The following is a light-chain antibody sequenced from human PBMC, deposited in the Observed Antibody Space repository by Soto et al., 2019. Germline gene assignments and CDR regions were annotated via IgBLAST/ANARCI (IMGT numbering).Light chain of an antibody. J-gene: IGLJ1*01. CDR3: GTWDSSLSVGV. Sequence: QSVLTQPPSVSAAPGQKVTISCSGSSSNIGNNYVSWYQQLPRTAPKLLIYDNNKRPSGIPDRFSGSKSGTSATLGITGLQTGDEADYYCGTWDSSLSVGVFGTGTKVTV. CDR2: DNN. V-gene: IGLV1-51*01. CDR1: SSNIGNNY.